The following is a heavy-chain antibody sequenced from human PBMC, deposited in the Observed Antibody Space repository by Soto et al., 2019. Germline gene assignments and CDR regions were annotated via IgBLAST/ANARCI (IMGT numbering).Heavy chain of an antibody. J-gene: IGHJ5*02. CDR1: GFTFSSYA. Sequence: EVQLLESGGGLVQPGGSLRLSCAASGFTFSSYAMNWVRQAPGKGLEWVSSISDGGGSTYHADSVRGRFTISRDNSKNTLYLQMNSLRAEDTAFYYCAKTSPIGTAWSVDLWGQGTLVTVSS. V-gene: IGHV3-23*01. D-gene: IGHD1-1*01. CDR3: AKTSPIGTAWSVDL. CDR2: ISDGGGST.